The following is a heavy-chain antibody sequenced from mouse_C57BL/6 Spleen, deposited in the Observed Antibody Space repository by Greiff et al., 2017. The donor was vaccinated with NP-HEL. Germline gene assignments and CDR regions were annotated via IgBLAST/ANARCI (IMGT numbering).Heavy chain of an antibody. Sequence: EVMLVESGGGLVKPGGSLKLSCAASGFTFSSYTMSWVRQTPEKRLEWVATISGGGGNTYYPDSVKGRFTISRDNAKNTLYLQMSSLRSEDTALYYCARPYDGYYWFAYWGQGTLVTVSA. V-gene: IGHV5-9*01. CDR3: ARPYDGYYWFAY. CDR1: GFTFSSYT. D-gene: IGHD2-3*01. CDR2: ISGGGGNT. J-gene: IGHJ3*01.